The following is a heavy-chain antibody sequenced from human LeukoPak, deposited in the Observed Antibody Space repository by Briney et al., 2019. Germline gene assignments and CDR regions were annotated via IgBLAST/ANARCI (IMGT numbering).Heavy chain of an antibody. Sequence: SETLSLTCTVSGGSISSYYGSWIRQPPGKGLEWIGYIYYSGSANYNPSLKSRVTISVDTSKNHFSLKLSSVTAADTAVYYCAKYTRNWFDPWGQGTLVTVSS. CDR1: GGSISSYY. D-gene: IGHD2-15*01. CDR2: IYYSGSA. V-gene: IGHV4-59*08. CDR3: AKYTRNWFDP. J-gene: IGHJ5*02.